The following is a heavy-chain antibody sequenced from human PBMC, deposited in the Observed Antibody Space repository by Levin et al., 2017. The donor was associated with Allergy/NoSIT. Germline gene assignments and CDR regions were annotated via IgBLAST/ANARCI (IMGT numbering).Heavy chain of an antibody. J-gene: IGHJ5*02. Sequence: PGGSLRLSCAASGFVLSNYAMSWVRQAPGKGLEWVSAISASGDSTHYIDSVKGRFTISRDNSKKTVYLKMDSLSADDTAIYYCARDQYTTIWRNWFDPWGHGTLVTVSS. V-gene: IGHV3-23*01. CDR3: ARDQYTTIWRNWFDP. CDR1: GFVLSNYA. D-gene: IGHD2-2*02. CDR2: ISASGDST.